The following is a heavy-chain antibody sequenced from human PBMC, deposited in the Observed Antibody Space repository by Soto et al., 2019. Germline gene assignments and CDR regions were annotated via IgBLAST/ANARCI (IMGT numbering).Heavy chain of an antibody. CDR3: ARWGN. D-gene: IGHD3-16*01. V-gene: IGHV3-7*01. Sequence: EVQLVESGGGLVQPGGSLRLYCAASGYTFRNYWMSWVRQVPGKGLEWVANIKEDGSEKYYVDSVKGRFTISRDNAENSLSLQMNSLRVEDTAVYYCARWGNWGRGTLVTVSS. CDR1: GYTFRNYW. CDR2: IKEDGSEK. J-gene: IGHJ4*02.